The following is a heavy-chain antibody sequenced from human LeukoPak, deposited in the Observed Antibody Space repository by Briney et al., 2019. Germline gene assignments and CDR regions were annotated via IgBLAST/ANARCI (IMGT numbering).Heavy chain of an antibody. J-gene: IGHJ4*02. V-gene: IGHV1-8*01. CDR1: GYTFTNSD. CDR3: ARRAIAAAGTDDFDY. Sequence: ASVKVSCKASGYTFTNSDINWVRQATGQGLEWMGWMNPNSGNTGYAQKFQGRVTITRNTSISTAYMELSSLRSEDTAVYYCARRAIAAAGTDDFDYWGQGTLVTVSS. D-gene: IGHD6-13*01. CDR2: MNPNSGNT.